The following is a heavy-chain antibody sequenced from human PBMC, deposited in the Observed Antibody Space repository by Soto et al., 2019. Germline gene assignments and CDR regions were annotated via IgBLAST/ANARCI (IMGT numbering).Heavy chain of an antibody. J-gene: IGHJ5*02. CDR1: GGSISSSNW. D-gene: IGHD2-2*01. Sequence: QVQLQESGPGLVKPSGTLSLTCAVSGGSISSSNWWSWVRQPPGKGLEWIGEIYHSGSTNYNPSLKSRVNISVDKSKNQFSLKLSSVTAADTAVYYCARRAYCSSTSCYGVDPWGQGTLVTVSS. V-gene: IGHV4-4*02. CDR3: ARRAYCSSTSCYGVDP. CDR2: IYHSGST.